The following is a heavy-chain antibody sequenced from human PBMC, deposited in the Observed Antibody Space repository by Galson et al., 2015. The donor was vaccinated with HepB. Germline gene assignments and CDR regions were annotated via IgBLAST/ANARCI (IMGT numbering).Heavy chain of an antibody. CDR1: GFSFGTYG. CDR2: GGSGGSR. Sequence: SLRLSCATSGFSFGTYGMSWARQSPGKELEWVSYGGSGGSRYYADSVKGRFTISRDNSQNTAYLQMNSLRAEDTAVYYCARYEGNLKAFDIWGQGTMVIVSS. D-gene: IGHD3-10*01. J-gene: IGHJ3*02. V-gene: IGHV3-23*01. CDR3: ARYEGNLKAFDI.